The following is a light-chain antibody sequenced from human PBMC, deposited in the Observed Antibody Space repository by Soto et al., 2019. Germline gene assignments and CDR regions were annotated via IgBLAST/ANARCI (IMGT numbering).Light chain of an antibody. V-gene: IGKV3-20*01. J-gene: IGKJ1*01. Sequence: EIVLTQSPGTLSFSAGERATLSCRASQTVSTNYLAWYQQKPGQAPRLLIFDASTRATGIPDRFTGSGSGTDFTLTISRLEPEDFAVYYCQLYGASPKTFGQGTKVDIK. CDR2: DAS. CDR3: QLYGASPKT. CDR1: QTVSTNY.